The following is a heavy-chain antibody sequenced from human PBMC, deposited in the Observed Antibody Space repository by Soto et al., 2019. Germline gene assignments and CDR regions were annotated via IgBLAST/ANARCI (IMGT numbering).Heavy chain of an antibody. J-gene: IGHJ6*02. CDR2: IIPIFGTA. CDR3: ARIHEFVVVITRYYYYGMDV. V-gene: IGHV1-69*01. Sequence: QVQLVQSGAEVKKPGSSVKVSCKASGGTFSSYAISWVRQAPGQGLEWMGGIIPIFGTANYAQKFQGRVTITADESTSTAYMELSSLRSEDTAVYYCARIHEFVVVITRYYYYGMDVWGQGTTVTVSS. CDR1: GGTFSSYA. D-gene: IGHD3-3*01.